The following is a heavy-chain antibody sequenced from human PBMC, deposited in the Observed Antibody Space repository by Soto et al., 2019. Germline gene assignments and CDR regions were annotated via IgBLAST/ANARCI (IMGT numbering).Heavy chain of an antibody. J-gene: IGHJ4*02. CDR3: ASTRMIVAHFDY. D-gene: IGHD3-22*01. Sequence: PSETLSLTCTVSGGSISSGGYYWSWIRQHPGKGLEWIGYIYYSGSTYYNPSLKSRVTISVDTSKNQFSLKLSSVTAADTAVYYCASTRMIVAHFDYWGQGTLVTVSP. V-gene: IGHV4-31*03. CDR2: IYYSGST. CDR1: GGSISSGGYY.